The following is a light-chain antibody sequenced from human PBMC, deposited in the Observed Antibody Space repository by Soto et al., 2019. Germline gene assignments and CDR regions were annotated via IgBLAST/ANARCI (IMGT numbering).Light chain of an antibody. CDR1: QSVYNNY. Sequence: EIVLTQSPGTLSLSPGERATLSCRASQSVYNNYLAWYQQKPGQTPRLLVNGASNRATGIPDRFSGGGSGTDFTLTISSLEPEDFAVYYCQQYGITTHSFGQGTRVAIK. J-gene: IGKJ2*01. CDR2: GAS. V-gene: IGKV3-20*01. CDR3: QQYGITTHS.